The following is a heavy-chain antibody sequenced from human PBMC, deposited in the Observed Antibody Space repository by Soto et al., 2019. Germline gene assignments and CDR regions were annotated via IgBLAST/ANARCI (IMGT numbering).Heavy chain of an antibody. Sequence: CYWMHWVRQAPGQGLVWVSRINSEGSSISYADSVKGRFTISRDNAKNTLYLQMNSLRAEDTAVYYCARVSTSDYDGSGSYGYWGQGTLVTVSS. CDR1: CYW. CDR2: INSEGSSI. D-gene: IGHD3-10*01. J-gene: IGHJ4*02. V-gene: IGHV3-74*01. CDR3: ARVSTSDYDGSGSYGY.